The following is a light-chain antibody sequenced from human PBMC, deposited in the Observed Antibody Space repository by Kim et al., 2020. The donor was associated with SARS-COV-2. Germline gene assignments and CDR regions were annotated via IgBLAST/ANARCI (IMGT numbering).Light chain of an antibody. CDR1: SLRNYY. J-gene: IGLJ3*02. CDR3: NSRDSSGDHVV. Sequence: ALGQTVRLTCQGDSLRNYYATWYQQRPGQAPVLVIFGKYNRPSGIPDRFSGSGSGNTASLTITGAQAEDEADYYCNSRDSSGDHVVFGGGTQLTVL. CDR2: GKY. V-gene: IGLV3-19*01.